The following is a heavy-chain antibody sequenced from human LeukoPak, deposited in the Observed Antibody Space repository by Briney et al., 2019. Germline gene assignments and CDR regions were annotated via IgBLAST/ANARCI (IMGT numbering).Heavy chain of an antibody. V-gene: IGHV4-39*01. CDR2: SYYSGST. Sequence: PSETLSLTCTVSGGSISSRSYDWRWIRQPPGKGLEWSGSSYYSGSTYYNPAPKSLVTISVATSTNQFSLKLSSVTATDTDVDYCARHADTYYYDSSGLYWGQGTLVTVSS. CDR1: GGSISSRSYD. CDR3: ARHADTYYYDSSGLY. J-gene: IGHJ4*02. D-gene: IGHD3-22*01.